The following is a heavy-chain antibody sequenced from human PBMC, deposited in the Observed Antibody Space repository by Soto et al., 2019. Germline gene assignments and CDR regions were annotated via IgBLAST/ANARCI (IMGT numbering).Heavy chain of an antibody. J-gene: IGHJ5*02. CDR2: IYYSGST. D-gene: IGHD3-9*01. CDR1: GGSISSSSYY. CDR3: ARRITIFHPDWFDP. Sequence: KTXGTLSLTCTVSGGSISSSSYYWGWIRQPPGKGLEWIGSIYYSGSTYYNPSLKSRVTISVDTSKNQFSLKLSSVTAADTAVYYCARRITIFHPDWFDPWGQGTLVTVSS. V-gene: IGHV4-39*01.